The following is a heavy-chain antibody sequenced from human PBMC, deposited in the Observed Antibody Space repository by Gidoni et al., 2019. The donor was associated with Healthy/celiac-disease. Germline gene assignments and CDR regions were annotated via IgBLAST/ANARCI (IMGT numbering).Heavy chain of an antibody. CDR1: GGSFRGYY. D-gene: IGHD3-10*01. CDR3: ARKGFGAHGRLDY. Sequence: QVQLQQWGAGLLKPSATLSLTCAVYGGSFRGYYWSWIRQPPGKGLEWIGEINHSGRTNYNPSLKSRVTISVDTSKNQFSLKLSSVTAADTAVYYCARKGFGAHGRLDYWGQGTLVTVSS. CDR2: INHSGRT. J-gene: IGHJ4*02. V-gene: IGHV4-34*01.